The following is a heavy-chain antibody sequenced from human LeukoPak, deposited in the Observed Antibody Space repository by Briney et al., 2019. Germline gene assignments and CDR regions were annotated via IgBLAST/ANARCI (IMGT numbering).Heavy chain of an antibody. D-gene: IGHD5-24*01. CDR2: ISGSTRTI. CDR1: RFTFSSYS. Sequence: GGSLRLSCAAYRFTFSSYSMIWVRQAPGKGLEWVSYISGSTRTIYDADSVKGRFTNSRDNAKNSLYLQMNSLRDEDTAVYYCARDPLRWLQNNYYYYYMDVWGKGTTVTVSS. J-gene: IGHJ6*03. V-gene: IGHV3-48*02. CDR3: ARDPLRWLQNNYYYYYMDV.